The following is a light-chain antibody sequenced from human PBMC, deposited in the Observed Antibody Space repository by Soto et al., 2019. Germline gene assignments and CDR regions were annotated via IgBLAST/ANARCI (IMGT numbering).Light chain of an antibody. J-gene: IGLJ3*02. CDR3: QSYDSSLSGWV. V-gene: IGLV1-40*01. CDR2: VNT. CDR1: SSNIGAGYD. Sequence: QSVLTQPPSVSGAPGQRVTISCTGSSSNIGAGYDVHWYQQLPKTAPKLLIYVNTNRPSGVPDRFSGSKSDSSASLAITGLQAEDEADYYCQSYDSSLSGWVFGGGTKVTVL.